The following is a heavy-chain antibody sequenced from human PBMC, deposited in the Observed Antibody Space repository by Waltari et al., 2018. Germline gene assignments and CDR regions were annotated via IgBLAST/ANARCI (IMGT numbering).Heavy chain of an antibody. J-gene: IGHJ4*02. CDR2: IIPIVGTA. V-gene: IGHV1-69*01. Sequence: QVQLVQSGAEVKKPGSSVKVSCKASGGTFSSYAISWVRQAPGQGLEGMGGIIPIVGTANYAQKFQGRVTITADESTSTAYMELSSLRSEDTAVYYCARDRRKGNWNPPFDYWGQGTLVTVSS. CDR1: GGTFSSYA. CDR3: ARDRRKGNWNPPFDY. D-gene: IGHD1-20*01.